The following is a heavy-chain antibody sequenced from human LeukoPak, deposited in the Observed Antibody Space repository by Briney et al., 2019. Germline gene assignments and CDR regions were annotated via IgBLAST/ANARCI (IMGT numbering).Heavy chain of an antibody. D-gene: IGHD6-13*01. CDR1: GYAFTGHY. V-gene: IGHV1-2*02. CDR2: IDAKSGGT. J-gene: IGHJ4*02. Sequence: ASVKVSCKASGYAFTGHYMHWVRRAPGQGLEWMGWIDAKSGGTKYAQRFQGRVTMTRDTSINTGYMELSSLTSDDTAVYYCARWRGYSSGWSGPFDDWGQGTLVTVSS. CDR3: ARWRGYSSGWSGPFDD.